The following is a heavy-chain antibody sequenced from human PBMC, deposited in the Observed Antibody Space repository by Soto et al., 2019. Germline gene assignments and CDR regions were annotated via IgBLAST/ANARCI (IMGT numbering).Heavy chain of an antibody. CDR1: EGDCINYY. V-gene: IGHV4-59*01. CDR3: ARELWFGEGFYYYGMDV. J-gene: IGHJ6*02. D-gene: IGHD3-10*01. CDR2: IYYSGST. Sequence: SETQALRCTVTEGDCINYYWSWSRKRTGRGLEWIGYIYYSGSTNYNPSLKSRVTISVDTSKNQFSLKLSSVTAADTAVYYCARELWFGEGFYYYGMDVWRQGNTGTV.